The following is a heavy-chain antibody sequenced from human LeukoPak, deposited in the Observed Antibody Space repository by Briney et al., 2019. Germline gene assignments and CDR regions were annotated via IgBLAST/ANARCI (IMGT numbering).Heavy chain of an antibody. CDR3: ARSSGYYSGY. J-gene: IGHJ4*02. D-gene: IGHD3-22*01. V-gene: IGHV4-39*07. CDR2: IYYSGST. CDR1: GGSISSGSYY. Sequence: PSETLSLTCTVSGGSISSGSYYWGWIRQPPGKGLEWIGSIYYSGSTYYKPSLKSRVTISLDTSKNQFSLRLSSVTAADTAIYYCARSSGYYSGYWGQGTLVIVSS.